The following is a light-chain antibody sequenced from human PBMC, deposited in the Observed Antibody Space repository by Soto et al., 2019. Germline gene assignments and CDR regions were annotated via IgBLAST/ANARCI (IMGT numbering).Light chain of an antibody. CDR1: QAISNN. CDR3: QQYGSSPWP. J-gene: IGKJ1*01. V-gene: IGKV3-20*01. Sequence: RVMTQSPVTLSVSPGERVTLSCRASQAISNNLAWYQQKPGQAPRLLIYGTSTRATGIPDRFSGSGSGTDFTLTISRLEPEDFAVYYCQQYGSSPWPFGQGTKVEIK. CDR2: GTS.